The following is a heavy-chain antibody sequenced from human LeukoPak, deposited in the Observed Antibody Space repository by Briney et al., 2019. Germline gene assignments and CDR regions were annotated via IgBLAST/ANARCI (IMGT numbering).Heavy chain of an antibody. CDR2: IYYSGST. CDR1: GGSISSYY. Sequence: SETLSLTCTVSGGSISSYYWSWIRQPPGKGLEWIGYIYYSGSTNYNPSLKSRVTISVDTSKNQFSLKLSSVTAADTAVYYCASWYSSSSFGYFDYWGQGTLVTVS. V-gene: IGHV4-59*01. J-gene: IGHJ4*02. CDR3: ASWYSSSSFGYFDY. D-gene: IGHD6-6*01.